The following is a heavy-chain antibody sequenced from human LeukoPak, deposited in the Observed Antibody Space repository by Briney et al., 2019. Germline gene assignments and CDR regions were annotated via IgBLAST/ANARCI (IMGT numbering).Heavy chain of an antibody. CDR3: ARSTSWYHKFDY. Sequence: GGSLRLSRAASGFTFSRYWMSWVRQAPGKGLEWVASIKQDGSERYYVDSVKGRFTISSDNAENSVYVQMNSLRAEDTAVFYCARSTSWYHKFDYWGQGTLVTVSS. D-gene: IGHD6-19*01. CDR1: GFTFSRYW. V-gene: IGHV3-7*04. CDR2: IKQDGSER. J-gene: IGHJ4*02.